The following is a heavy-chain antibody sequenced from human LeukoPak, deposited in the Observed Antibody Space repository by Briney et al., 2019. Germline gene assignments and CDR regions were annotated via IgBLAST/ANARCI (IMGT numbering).Heavy chain of an antibody. D-gene: IGHD3-22*01. CDR1: GGSFSGYY. J-gene: IGHJ4*02. CDR3: ARVGRDYYDSSAYYD. Sequence: PSETLSLTCGVYGGSFSGYYWSWIRQPPGKGLEWIGEINDSGSTNYNPSLKSRVTISVDTSKNQFSLKLNSVTAADTAVYYCARVGRDYYDSSAYYDWGQGTPVTVSS. V-gene: IGHV4-34*01. CDR2: INDSGST.